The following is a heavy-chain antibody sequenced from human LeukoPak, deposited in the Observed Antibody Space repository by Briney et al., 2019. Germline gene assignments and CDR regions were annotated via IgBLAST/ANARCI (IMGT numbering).Heavy chain of an antibody. CDR1: GFTFSSSS. J-gene: IGHJ5*02. CDR2: ISSDGTST. D-gene: IGHD6-13*01. Sequence: GGSLRLSCSASGFTFSSSSMHWVRRAPGKGLVWVSRISSDGTSTNYADSVKGRFIISRDNAKNTLYLQMNSLRAEDTAVYFCARVRSSSWFDHWGQGTLVAVSS. V-gene: IGHV3-74*01. CDR3: ARVRSSSWFDH.